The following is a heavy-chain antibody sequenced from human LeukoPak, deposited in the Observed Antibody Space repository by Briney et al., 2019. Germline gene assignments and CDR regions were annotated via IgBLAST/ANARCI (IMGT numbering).Heavy chain of an antibody. J-gene: IGHJ5*02. D-gene: IGHD6-19*01. CDR1: GYSISSGYY. CDR2: IYYSGST. CDR3: ARHARYSSTDL. V-gene: IGHV4-38-2*01. Sequence: PSETLSLTCSVSGYSISSGYYWGWIRQPPGKGLGWIGSIYYSGSTYYNPSLKSRVTISVDTSKNQFSLKLSSVTAADTAVYYCARHARYSSTDLWGQGTLVTVSS.